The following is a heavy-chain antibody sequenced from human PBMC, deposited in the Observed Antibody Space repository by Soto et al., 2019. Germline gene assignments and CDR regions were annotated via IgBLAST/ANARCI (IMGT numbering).Heavy chain of an antibody. J-gene: IGHJ6*02. CDR3: AKDYSGSYSPYYYYGMDV. CDR2: ISYDGSNK. V-gene: IGHV3-30*18. Sequence: QVQLVESGGGVVQPGRSLRLSCAASGFTFSSYGMHWVRQAPGKGLEWVAVISYDGSNKYYADSVKGRFTISRDNSKNTLYLQMNSLRAEDTAVYYCAKDYSGSYSPYYYYGMDVWGQGTTVTVSS. CDR1: GFTFSSYG. D-gene: IGHD1-26*01.